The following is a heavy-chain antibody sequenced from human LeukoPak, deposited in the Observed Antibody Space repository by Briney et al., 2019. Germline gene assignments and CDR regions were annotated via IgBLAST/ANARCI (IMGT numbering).Heavy chain of an antibody. CDR1: GFTFSSYW. V-gene: IGHV3-7*01. CDR2: IKQDGSEK. J-gene: IGHJ6*02. Sequence: GGSLRLSCAASGFTFSSYWMSWVRQAPGKGLEWVANIKQDGSEKYYVDSVKGRFTISRDNAKNSLYLQMNSLRAEDTAVYYCASGSNYYYYYGMDVWGQRTTVTVSS. D-gene: IGHD2-2*03. CDR3: ASGSNYYYYYGMDV.